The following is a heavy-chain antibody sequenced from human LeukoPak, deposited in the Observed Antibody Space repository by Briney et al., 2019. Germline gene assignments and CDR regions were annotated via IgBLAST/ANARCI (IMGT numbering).Heavy chain of an antibody. CDR3: ARDGLTLGYCSSTSCPEGYYMDV. D-gene: IGHD2-2*01. CDR1: GFTFSSYG. CDR2: IRYGGSNK. J-gene: IGHJ6*03. Sequence: GGSLRLSCAASGFTFSSYGMHWVRQAPGKGLEWVAFIRYGGSNKYYADSVKGRFTISRDNSKNTLYLQMNSLRAEDTAVYYCARDGLTLGYCSSTSCPEGYYMDVWGKGTTVTVSS. V-gene: IGHV3-30*02.